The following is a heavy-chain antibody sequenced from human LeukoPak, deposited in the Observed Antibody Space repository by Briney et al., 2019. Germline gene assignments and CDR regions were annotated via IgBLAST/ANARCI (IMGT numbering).Heavy chain of an antibody. D-gene: IGHD3-9*01. Sequence: PSETLSLTCTVSGGSITTGTYHWGWIRQPPGKGLEWIGYIYHSGSTYYNPSLKSRVTISVDRSKNQFSLKLSSVTAADTAVYYCARGAFRYDILTGWPLDYWGQGTLVTVSS. CDR3: ARGAFRYDILTGWPLDY. V-gene: IGHV4-30-2*01. CDR2: IYHSGST. CDR1: GGSITTGTYH. J-gene: IGHJ4*02.